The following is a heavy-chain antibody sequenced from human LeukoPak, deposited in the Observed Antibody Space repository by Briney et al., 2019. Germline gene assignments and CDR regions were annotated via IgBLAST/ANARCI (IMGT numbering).Heavy chain of an antibody. CDR3: AKDNRRHYTSGPNPDSLH. V-gene: IGHV3-9*01. CDR2: ISRNSGSI. D-gene: IGHD6-19*01. Sequence: GGSLRLSCAASGFTFDDYAMHWVRHAPGKGLEWVSGISRNSGSIDYADSVKGRFTISRDNAKNSLYLQMNSLRVEDTAFYYCAKDNRRHYTSGPNPDSLHWGQGALVTVSS. J-gene: IGHJ4*02. CDR1: GFTFDDYA.